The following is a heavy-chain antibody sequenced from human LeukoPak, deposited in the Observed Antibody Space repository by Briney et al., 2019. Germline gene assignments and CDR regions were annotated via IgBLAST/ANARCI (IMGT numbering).Heavy chain of an antibody. V-gene: IGHV3-23*01. J-gene: IGHJ4*02. Sequence: GGSLRLSCAASGFTFSSYAMSWVRQAPGKGLEWVSAISGSGGSTYYADSVKGRFTISRDNSKNTLYLQMNSLRAEHTAVYHCAKTATWIGGWLSYWGQGTLVTVSS. D-gene: IGHD6-19*01. CDR2: ISGSGGST. CDR3: AKTATWIGGWLSY. CDR1: GFTFSSYA.